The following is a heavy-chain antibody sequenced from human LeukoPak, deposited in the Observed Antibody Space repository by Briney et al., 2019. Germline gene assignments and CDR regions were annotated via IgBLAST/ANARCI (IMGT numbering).Heavy chain of an antibody. CDR3: ARDRYCSITKCYNWFDP. Sequence: ASVKVSCKASGYTFSDYYIHWVRQAPGQGLEWMGWIHPNSGGTNYAQKLQGRVTMTTHTSTSTAYMELRSLRSDDTAVYYCARDRYCSITKCYNWFDPWGQGTLVTVSS. CDR1: GYTFSDYY. D-gene: IGHD2-2*01. J-gene: IGHJ5*02. CDR2: IHPNSGGT. V-gene: IGHV1-2*02.